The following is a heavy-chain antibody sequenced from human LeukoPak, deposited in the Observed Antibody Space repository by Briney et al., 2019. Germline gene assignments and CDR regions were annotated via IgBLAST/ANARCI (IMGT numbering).Heavy chain of an antibody. CDR3: TRDQTPYY. J-gene: IGHJ4*02. CDR2: IASETYGGTA. Sequence: GGSLRLSCVASGFTFSSHGMNWVRQAPGKGLEWVGFIASETYGGTAEYAASVKGRFTISRDDSKSIAYLQMNSLKTEDTAVYYCTRDQTPYYWGQGTLVTVSS. CDR1: GFTFSSHG. V-gene: IGHV3-49*04.